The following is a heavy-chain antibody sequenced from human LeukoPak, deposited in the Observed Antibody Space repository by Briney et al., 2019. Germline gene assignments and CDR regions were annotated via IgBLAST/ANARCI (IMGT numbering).Heavy chain of an antibody. CDR2: IYHSGST. CDR3: ARALEEQQLGGDWFDP. J-gene: IGHJ5*02. D-gene: IGHD6-13*01. V-gene: IGHV4-4*02. CDR1: GVSISSSNW. Sequence: KPSGTLSLTCAVSGVSISSSNWWSWVRPPPGKGLEWIGEIYHSGSTNYNPSLKSRVTISVDKSKNQFSLKLSSVTAADTAVYYCARALEEQQLGGDWFDPWGQGTLVTVSS.